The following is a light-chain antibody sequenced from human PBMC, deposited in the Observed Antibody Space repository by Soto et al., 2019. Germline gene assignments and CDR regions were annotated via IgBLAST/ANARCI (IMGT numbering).Light chain of an antibody. Sequence: DIQMTQSPSTVSASVGDRVTITCRASQGISRWLAWYQQKAGKAPKVLIYCASRLQAGVPSRFSGSGSGTNFTLNISSLKPEDFATYYCQRANSFPWTFGQGTKVEIK. CDR3: QRANSFPWT. CDR2: CAS. J-gene: IGKJ1*01. CDR1: QGISRW. V-gene: IGKV1-12*01.